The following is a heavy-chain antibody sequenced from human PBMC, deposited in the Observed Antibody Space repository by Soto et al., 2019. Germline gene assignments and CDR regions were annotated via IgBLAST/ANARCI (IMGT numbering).Heavy chain of an antibody. Sequence: QVQLQESGPGLVKPSQTLSLTCTVSGGSISSGDYYWSWIRQPPGKGLEWIGYIYYSGSTYYNPSLQSRXXRXVGXSKNQFSLKLSSVTAADTAVYYCARARRVISWFDPWGQGTLVTVSS. CDR3: ARARRVISWFDP. D-gene: IGHD3-22*01. CDR2: IYYSGST. J-gene: IGHJ5*02. CDR1: GGSISSGDYY. V-gene: IGHV4-30-4*01.